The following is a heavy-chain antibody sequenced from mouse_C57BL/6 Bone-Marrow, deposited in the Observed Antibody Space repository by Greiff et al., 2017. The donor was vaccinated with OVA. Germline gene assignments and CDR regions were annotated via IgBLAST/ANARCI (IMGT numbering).Heavy chain of an antibody. J-gene: IGHJ1*03. V-gene: IGHV1-80*01. CDR2: IYPGDGDT. CDR3: ARDYGNPYWYFDV. CDR1: GYAFSSYW. Sequence: VQLQQSGAELVKPGASVKISCKASGYAFSSYWMNWVKQRPGKGLEWIGQIYPGDGDTNYNGKFKGKATLTADKSSSTAYMQRSILTSEDSAVYFCARDYGNPYWYFDVWGTGTTVTVSS. D-gene: IGHD2-1*01.